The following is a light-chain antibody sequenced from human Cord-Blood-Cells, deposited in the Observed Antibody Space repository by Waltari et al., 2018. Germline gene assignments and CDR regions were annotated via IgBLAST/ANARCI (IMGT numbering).Light chain of an antibody. CDR1: QSISSY. J-gene: IGKJ3*01. CDR2: AAS. V-gene: IGKV1-39*01. Sequence: IQMTQSPSSLSASVGDRVTITCRASQSISSYLNWDQQKPGKAPKLLIYAASSLQSGVPSRFSGSGSGTDFTLTISRLQPEDFATYYCQQSYSTPVTFGPGTKVDIK. CDR3: QQSYSTPVT.